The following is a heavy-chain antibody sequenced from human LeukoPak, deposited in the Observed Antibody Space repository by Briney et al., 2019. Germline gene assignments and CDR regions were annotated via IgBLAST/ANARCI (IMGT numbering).Heavy chain of an antibody. V-gene: IGHV3-30-3*01. Sequence: GGSLRLSCAASGFTFSSYAMSWVRQAPGKGLEWVAVISYDGSNKYYADSVKGRFTISRDNSKNTLYLQMNSLRAEDTAVYYCARFTPYDFWSGYRKHDDAFDIWGQGTMVTVSS. CDR1: GFTFSSYA. J-gene: IGHJ3*02. CDR3: ARFTPYDFWSGYRKHDDAFDI. D-gene: IGHD3-3*01. CDR2: ISYDGSNK.